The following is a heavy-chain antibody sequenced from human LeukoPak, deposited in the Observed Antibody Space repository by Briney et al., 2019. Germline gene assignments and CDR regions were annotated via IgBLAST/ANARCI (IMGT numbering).Heavy chain of an antibody. J-gene: IGHJ4*02. CDR3: ARGYYDSSGYKD. CDR1: GYTFTRYY. Sequence: ASVKVSFNASGYTFTRYYMHWVRQAPGQGPEWMGWINPNSGGTNYAQKFQGRVTMTRDTSISTAYMELSRLRSDDTAVYYCARGYYDSSGYKDWGQGTLVTVSS. V-gene: IGHV1-2*02. CDR2: INPNSGGT. D-gene: IGHD3-22*01.